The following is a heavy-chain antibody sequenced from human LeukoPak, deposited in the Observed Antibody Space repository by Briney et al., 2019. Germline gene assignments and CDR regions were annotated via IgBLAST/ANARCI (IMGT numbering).Heavy chain of an antibody. V-gene: IGHV4-34*01. Sequence: PETLSLTCALYGGSFSGYYWSWIRQPPGKGLEWIGEINHSGSTNYNPSLKSRVTISVDTSKNQFSLKLSFVTAADTAVYYCARGSLGGGTNNWFDPWGQGTLVTVSS. CDR1: GGSFSGYY. D-gene: IGHD1-7*01. CDR3: ARGSLGGGTNNWFDP. CDR2: INHSGST. J-gene: IGHJ5*02.